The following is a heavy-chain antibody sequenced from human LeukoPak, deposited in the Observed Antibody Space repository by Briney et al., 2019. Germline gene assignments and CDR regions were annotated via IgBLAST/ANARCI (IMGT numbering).Heavy chain of an antibody. D-gene: IGHD3-22*01. J-gene: IGHJ4*02. CDR1: GGSFSGYY. V-gene: IGHV4-34*01. CDR3: ARYYYDSSGYYPLFDY. CDR2: INHSGST. Sequence: SETLSLTCAVYGGSFSGYYWSWIRQPPGKGLEWIGEINHSGSTNYNPSLKSRVTISVDTSKNQFSLKLSSVTAADTAVYYRARYYYDSSGYYPLFDYWGQGTLVTVSS.